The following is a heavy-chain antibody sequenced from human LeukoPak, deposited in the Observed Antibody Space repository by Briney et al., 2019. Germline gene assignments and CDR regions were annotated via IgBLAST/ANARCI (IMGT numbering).Heavy chain of an antibody. CDR1: GFTFSSYA. V-gene: IGHV3-23*01. CDR2: ISGSGGST. Sequence: GGSLRLSCAASGFTFSSYAMSWVRQAPGKGLEWVSAISGSGGSTYYADSVKGRFTISRDNSKNTLYLQTNSLRAEDTAVYYCAHTGDVYDYVWGSYRYNYWGQGTLVIVSS. CDR3: AHTGDVYDYVWGSYRYNY. J-gene: IGHJ4*02. D-gene: IGHD3-16*02.